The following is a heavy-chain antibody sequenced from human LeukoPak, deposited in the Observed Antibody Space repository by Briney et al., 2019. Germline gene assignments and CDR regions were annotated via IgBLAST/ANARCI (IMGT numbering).Heavy chain of an antibody. Sequence: SETLSLKCAVYGGSISSSNWWGRVRRHPGKGVGGIGEIYHSGSTNYHPSLKIRLTISVDTSKNQFSLQLSSVTAADTAVYYCARAPYDSSCYYYFDYWGQGTLVTVSS. D-gene: IGHD3-22*01. CDR1: GGSISSSNW. CDR3: ARAPYDSSCYYYFDY. V-gene: IGHV4-4*02. CDR2: IYHSGST. J-gene: IGHJ4*02.